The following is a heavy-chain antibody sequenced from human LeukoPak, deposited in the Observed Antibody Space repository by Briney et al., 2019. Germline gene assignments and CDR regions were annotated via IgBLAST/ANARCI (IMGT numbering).Heavy chain of an antibody. V-gene: IGHV1-2*02. CDR1: GYTFTAYY. D-gene: IGHD2-2*01. CDR3: ARDHLVVPGGYEDHYYGMDV. Sequence: VSVKVSCKASGYTFTAYYMHWVRQAPGQGLEWMGWINPNSGGTNYAQKFQGRVTMTRDTSISTANMELSRLRSDDTAVYYCARDHLVVPGGYEDHYYGMDVWGQGTTVTVSS. CDR2: INPNSGGT. J-gene: IGHJ6*02.